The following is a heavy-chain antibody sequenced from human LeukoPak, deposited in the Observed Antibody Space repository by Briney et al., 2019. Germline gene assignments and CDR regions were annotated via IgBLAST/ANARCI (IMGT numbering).Heavy chain of an antibody. CDR3: AGGRWLQLPHY. D-gene: IGHD5-24*01. CDR1: GGSMSSYY. J-gene: IGHJ4*02. V-gene: IGHV4-59*01. Sequence: PSETLSLTCTVSGGSMSSYYWSWIRQPPGKGLEWIGYIYDSGSTNYNPSFKSRVTISADTSKKEFSLKPTSVTAADTAVYYCAGGRWLQLPHYWGQGTLVTVSS. CDR2: IYDSGST.